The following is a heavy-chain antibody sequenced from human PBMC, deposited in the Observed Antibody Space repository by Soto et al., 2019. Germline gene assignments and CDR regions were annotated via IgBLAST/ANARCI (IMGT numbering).Heavy chain of an antibody. V-gene: IGHV1-18*01. CDR2: ISGYNDDT. Sequence: ASVKVSCKASGYTFTSYGISWVRQAPGQGLEWMGWISGYNDDTNHAQKLQGRVTMTKDTSTSTAYMELRSLRSDDTAVYYCARSGSYYPARNWFGPWGQGTRVTVS. J-gene: IGHJ5*02. CDR3: ARSGSYYPARNWFGP. CDR1: GYTFTSYG. D-gene: IGHD3-10*01.